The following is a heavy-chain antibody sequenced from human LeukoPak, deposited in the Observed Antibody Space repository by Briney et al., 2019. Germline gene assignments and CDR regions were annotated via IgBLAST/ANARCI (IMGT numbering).Heavy chain of an antibody. J-gene: IGHJ4*02. CDR2: TYYRPKWYN. V-gene: IGHV6-1*01. CDR1: GDSVSSNSAA. Sequence: SQTLSLTCAISGDSVSSNSAAWNWIRQSPSRGLEWLGRTYYRPKWYNDYAVSVKSRITINPDTSKNRFSLQLNSVTPEDTAVYYCARAIDSSGYPTHFDYWGQGTLVTVSS. CDR3: ARAIDSSGYPTHFDY. D-gene: IGHD3-22*01.